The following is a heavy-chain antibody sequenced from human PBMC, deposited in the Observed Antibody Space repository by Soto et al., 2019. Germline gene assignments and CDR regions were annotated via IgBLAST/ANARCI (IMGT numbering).Heavy chain of an antibody. CDR2: IYYSGST. D-gene: IGHD3-3*01. CDR3: ARPQYDFWSGYSGVGVAFDI. CDR1: GGSISSSSYY. V-gene: IGHV4-39*01. J-gene: IGHJ3*02. Sequence: SETLSLTCTVSGGSISSSSYYWGWIRQPPGKGLEWIGSIYYSGSTYYNPSLKSRVTISVDTSKNQFSLKLSSVTAADTAVYYCARPQYDFWSGYSGVGVAFDIWGQGTMGTVS.